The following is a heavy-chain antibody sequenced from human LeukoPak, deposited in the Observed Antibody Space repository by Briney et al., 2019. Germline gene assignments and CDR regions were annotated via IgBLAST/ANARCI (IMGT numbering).Heavy chain of an antibody. D-gene: IGHD6-6*01. Sequence: SETLSLTCTVSGGSISSSNYWGWIRQPPGKGLEWIGSIYYSGSTYYNPSLKSRVTISVDTSKNQFSLKLSSVTAADTAVYYCASIAARDGIGYWGQGTLVTVSS. V-gene: IGHV4-39*01. CDR2: IYYSGST. CDR1: GGSISSSNY. J-gene: IGHJ4*02. CDR3: ASIAARDGIGY.